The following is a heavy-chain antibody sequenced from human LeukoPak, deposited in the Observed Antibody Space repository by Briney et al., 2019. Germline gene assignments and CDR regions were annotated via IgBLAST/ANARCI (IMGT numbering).Heavy chain of an antibody. J-gene: IGHJ4*02. CDR1: GYSFTSYL. CDR3: ARHYGTYFDY. V-gene: IGHV5-51*01. CDR2: IYPGDSDT. D-gene: IGHD3-10*01. Sequence: GESLKISCKGSGYSFTSYLITWVRQMPGRGLEWMGIIYPGDSDTRYSPSFQGQVTISADKSINTAYLQWSSLKASDTAIYYCARHYGTYFDYWGQGTLVTVSS.